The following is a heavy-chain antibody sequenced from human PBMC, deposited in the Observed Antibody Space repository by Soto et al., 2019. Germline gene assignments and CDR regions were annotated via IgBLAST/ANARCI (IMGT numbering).Heavy chain of an antibody. D-gene: IGHD2-15*01. J-gene: IGHJ4*02. V-gene: IGHV3-7*01. Sequence: EVQLVESGGGLVQPGGSLRLSCAASGFTFSRYWMTWVRQAPGKGLEWVANIKEDGSEKHYVDSARGRFTISSDNAKNSLYLQMNSLRVEDTAVYFCSRDVVVGAKALNYWGQGPLVTVSS. CDR2: IKEDGSEK. CDR1: GFTFSRYW. CDR3: SRDVVVGAKALNY.